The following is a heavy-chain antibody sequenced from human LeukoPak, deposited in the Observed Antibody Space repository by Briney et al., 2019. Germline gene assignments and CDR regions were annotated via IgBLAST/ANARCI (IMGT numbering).Heavy chain of an antibody. V-gene: IGHV1-69*04. D-gene: IGHD6-13*01. CDR1: GGTFSSYA. Sequence: SVKVSCKASGGTFSSYAISWVRQAPGQGLEWMGRIIPILGIANYAQKFQGRVTITADKSTSTAYMKLSSLRSEDTVVYYCASVFGSSSRGAYYYYYGMDVWGQGTTVTVSS. CDR3: ASVFGSSSRGAYYYYYGMDV. J-gene: IGHJ6*02. CDR2: IIPILGIA.